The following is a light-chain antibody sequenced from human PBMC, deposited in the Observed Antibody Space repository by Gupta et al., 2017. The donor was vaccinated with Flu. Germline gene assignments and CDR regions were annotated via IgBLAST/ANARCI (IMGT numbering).Light chain of an antibody. CDR3: QQYDSIPHT. V-gene: IGKV4-1*01. Sequence: GETATIKCKSTQSCYTIPNNKNYITWYQQKPGKAPKLLIYWASTWESGVPDRFSGSGSGTDFTLTISSLQAEDMAVYYCQQYDSIPHTFGEGTKLEIK. J-gene: IGKJ2*01. CDR2: WAS. CDR1: QSCYTIPNNKNY.